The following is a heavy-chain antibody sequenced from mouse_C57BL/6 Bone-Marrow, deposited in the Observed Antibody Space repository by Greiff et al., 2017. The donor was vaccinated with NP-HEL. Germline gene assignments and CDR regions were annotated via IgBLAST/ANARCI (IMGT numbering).Heavy chain of an antibody. Sequence: EVKLMESGGGLVQPGGSLKLSCAASGIDFSRYWMSWVRRAPGKGLEWIGEINPDSSTINYAPSLKDKFIISRDNAKNTLYLQMSKVRSEDTALYYCARPVYYYGSSYVEYYFDYWGQGTTLTVSS. CDR3: ARPVYYYGSSYVEYYFDY. D-gene: IGHD1-1*01. J-gene: IGHJ2*01. CDR2: INPDSSTI. V-gene: IGHV4-1*01. CDR1: GIDFSRYW.